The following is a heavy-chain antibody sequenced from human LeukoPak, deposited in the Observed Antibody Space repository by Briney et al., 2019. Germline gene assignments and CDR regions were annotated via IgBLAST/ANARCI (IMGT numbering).Heavy chain of an antibody. V-gene: IGHV1-46*01. Sequence: ASVKVSCKASGYTFTSYYMHWVRQAPGQGLEWMGIINPSGGSTSYAQKFQGRVTTTRDTSTSTVYMELSSLRSEDTAVYYCARVGYCSSTSCYAFDYWGQGTLVTVSS. CDR1: GYTFTSYY. D-gene: IGHD2-2*01. CDR2: INPSGGST. J-gene: IGHJ4*02. CDR3: ARVGYCSSTSCYAFDY.